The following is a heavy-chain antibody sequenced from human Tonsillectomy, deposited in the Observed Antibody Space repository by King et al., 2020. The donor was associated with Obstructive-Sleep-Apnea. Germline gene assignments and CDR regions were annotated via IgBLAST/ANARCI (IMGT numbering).Heavy chain of an antibody. CDR1: GGSISSGDYY. V-gene: IGHV4-30-4*01. CDR2: IYYSGST. Sequence: VQLQESGPGLVKPSQTLSLTCTVSGGSISSGDYYWSWIRQPPGKGLEWIGYIYYSGSTYYNPSLKSRVTISVDTSKNQFSLKLSSVTAADTAVYYCARVPVLTTVMVRGVIIRAFDYWGQGTLVTVSS. D-gene: IGHD3-10*01. CDR3: ARVPVLTTVMVRGVIIRAFDY. J-gene: IGHJ4*02.